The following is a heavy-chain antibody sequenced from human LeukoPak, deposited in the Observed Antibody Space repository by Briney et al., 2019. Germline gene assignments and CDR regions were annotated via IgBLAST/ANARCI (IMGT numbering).Heavy chain of an antibody. Sequence: GGSLRLSCAASGFTFSGYGMHWVRQAPGKGLEWVAFIRYDGSNKYYADSVKGRFTISRDNSKNTLYLQMNSLRAEDTAVYYCAKTIVGATGYYFDYWGQGTLVTVSS. CDR1: GFTFSGYG. D-gene: IGHD1-26*01. CDR2: IRYDGSNK. V-gene: IGHV3-30*02. CDR3: AKTIVGATGYYFDY. J-gene: IGHJ4*02.